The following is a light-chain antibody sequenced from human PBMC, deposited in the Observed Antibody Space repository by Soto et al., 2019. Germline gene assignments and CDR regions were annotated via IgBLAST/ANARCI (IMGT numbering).Light chain of an antibody. CDR2: NDY. Sequence: QSVLTQPPSASGTPGQRVTISCSGSSSNIEENSVTWYQRLPGTAPKVLIHNDYQRPAGVPDRFSGSKSGTSASLAISGLQSEDDGDYYCTAWDDNLNAWLFGGGTKLTVL. CDR1: SSNIEENS. V-gene: IGLV1-44*01. CDR3: TAWDDNLNAWL. J-gene: IGLJ3*02.